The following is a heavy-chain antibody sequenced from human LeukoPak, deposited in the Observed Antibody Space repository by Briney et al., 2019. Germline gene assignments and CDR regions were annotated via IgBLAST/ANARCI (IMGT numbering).Heavy chain of an antibody. Sequence: SETLSLTCTASGGSISSYYWSWIRQPPGKGLEWIGYIYYSGSTNYNPSLKSRVTISVDTSKNQFSLKLSSVTAADTAVYYCARASGYYDSSGYKPRIGYFDLWGRGTLVTVSS. CDR3: ARASGYYDSSGYKPRIGYFDL. CDR2: IYYSGST. V-gene: IGHV4-59*01. CDR1: GGSISSYY. J-gene: IGHJ2*01. D-gene: IGHD3-22*01.